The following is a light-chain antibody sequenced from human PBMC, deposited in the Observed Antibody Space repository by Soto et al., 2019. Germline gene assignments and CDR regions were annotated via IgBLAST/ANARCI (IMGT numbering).Light chain of an antibody. CDR3: CSYAGTFYV. V-gene: IGLV2-11*01. Sequence: QSALTQPPSVSGSPGQSVTISCTGASSDVGGYNYVSWYQQHPGKAPKLMIYDVSERPSGVPDRFSGSKSGNTASLTISGLQAEDEADYYCCSYAGTFYVFGTGTKVTVL. J-gene: IGLJ1*01. CDR1: SSDVGGYNY. CDR2: DVS.